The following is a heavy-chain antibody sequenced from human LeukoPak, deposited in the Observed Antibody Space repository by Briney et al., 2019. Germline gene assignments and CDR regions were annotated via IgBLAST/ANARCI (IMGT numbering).Heavy chain of an antibody. V-gene: IGHV3-30*02. J-gene: IGHJ6*03. D-gene: IGHD5-24*01. CDR1: GFTFSSYG. Sequence: PGGSLRLSCAASGFTFSSYGMHWVRQAPGKGLECVAFIRYDGSNKYYADSVKGRFTISRDNSKNTLYLQMNSLRAEDTAVYYCAQDSGRWLQFVYYYYMDVWGKGTTVTISS. CDR3: AQDSGRWLQFVYYYYMDV. CDR2: IRYDGSNK.